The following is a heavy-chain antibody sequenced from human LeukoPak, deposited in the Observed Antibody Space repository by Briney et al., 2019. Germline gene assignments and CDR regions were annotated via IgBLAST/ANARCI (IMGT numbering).Heavy chain of an antibody. CDR2: INPYSGGT. D-gene: IGHD1-26*01. CDR1: GYTFTGYY. CDR3: ARDGGSYIPNI. V-gene: IGHV1-2*02. J-gene: IGHJ3*02. Sequence: ASVTVSCKASGYTFTGYYMHWVRQAPGQGLEWMGWINPYSGGTNYAQNFQGRVTMTRDTSISTAYMELSRLRSDDTAVYYCARDGGSYIPNIWGQGTMVTVSA.